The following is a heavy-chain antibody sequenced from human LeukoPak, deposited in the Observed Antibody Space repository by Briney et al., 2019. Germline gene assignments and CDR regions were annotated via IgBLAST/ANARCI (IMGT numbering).Heavy chain of an antibody. J-gene: IGHJ6*02. CDR1: GGSFSGYY. CDR3: ARYIAAARGYYYYGMDV. D-gene: IGHD6-13*01. V-gene: IGHV4-34*01. CDR2: INHSGST. Sequence: SETLSLTCAVYGGSFSGYYWSWIRQPPGKGLEWIGEINHSGSTNYNPSLKSRVTISVDTSKNQFSLKLSSVTAADTAVYYCARYIAAARGYYYYGMDVWGQGTTVTVSS.